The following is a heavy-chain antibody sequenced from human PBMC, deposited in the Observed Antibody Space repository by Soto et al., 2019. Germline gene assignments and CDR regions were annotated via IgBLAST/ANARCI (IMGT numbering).Heavy chain of an antibody. V-gene: IGHV4-34*01. CDR2: INHSGST. CDR1: GGSFSGYY. CDR3: ASRRTDYYYGMDV. Sequence: SETLSLTCAVYGGSFSGYYWSWIRQPPGKGLEWIGEINHSGSTNYNPSLKSRVTISVDTSKNQFSLKLSSVTAADTAVYYCASRRTDYYYGMDVWGQGTTVTVSS. J-gene: IGHJ6*02.